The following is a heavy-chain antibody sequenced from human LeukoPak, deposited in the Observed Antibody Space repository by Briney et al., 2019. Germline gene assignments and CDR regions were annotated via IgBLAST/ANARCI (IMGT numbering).Heavy chain of an antibody. CDR1: GFTFDDYA. J-gene: IGHJ4*02. D-gene: IGHD6-6*01. Sequence: GGSLRLSCAASGFTFDDYAMHWVRQAPGKGLEWVSGISWNSGSIGYADSVKGRFTISRDNAKNSLYLQMNSLRAEDTALYYCAKGELGIAARPLDYWGQGTLVTVSS. CDR3: AKGELGIAARPLDY. CDR2: ISWNSGSI. V-gene: IGHV3-9*01.